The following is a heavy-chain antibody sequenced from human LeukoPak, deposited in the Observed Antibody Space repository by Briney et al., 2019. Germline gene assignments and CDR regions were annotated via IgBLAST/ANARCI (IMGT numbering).Heavy chain of an antibody. CDR2: ISSSSSTI. Sequence: GGSLRLSCAASGFTFSSYSMNWVRQAPGKGLEWVSYISSSSSTIYYADSVKGRFTISRDNAKNSLYLQMNSLRDEDTAVYYCARSRSWLLTNWFDPWGQGTLVTVSS. V-gene: IGHV3-48*02. D-gene: IGHD6-6*01. J-gene: IGHJ5*02. CDR1: GFTFSSYS. CDR3: ARSRSWLLTNWFDP.